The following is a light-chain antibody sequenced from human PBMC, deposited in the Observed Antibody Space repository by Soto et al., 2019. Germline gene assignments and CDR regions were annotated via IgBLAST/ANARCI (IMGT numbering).Light chain of an antibody. CDR1: QSISTF. J-gene: IGKJ4*01. CDR2: AAS. Sequence: DIQMTQSPSSLSASVGDRVTVTCRAIQSISTFLNWYQQKPGKAPNLLIYAASTLQSGVPSRFSGGGSGTDFTLTISSLQPEDFATYYCQQVYVYPSTFGGGTKVDIK. V-gene: IGKV1-39*01. CDR3: QQVYVYPST.